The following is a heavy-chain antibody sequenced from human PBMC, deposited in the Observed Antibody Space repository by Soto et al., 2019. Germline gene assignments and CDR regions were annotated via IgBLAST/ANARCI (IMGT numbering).Heavy chain of an antibody. J-gene: IGHJ4*02. CDR1: GFTFSSYA. CDR2: ISYDGSNK. V-gene: IGHV3-30-3*01. CDR3: ARDGGHSGYDALDY. Sequence: GGSLRLSCAASGFTFSSYAMHWVRQAPGKGLEWVAVISYDGSNKYYADSVKGRFTISRDNSKNTLYLQMNSLRAEDTAVYYCARDGGHSGYDALDYWGQGTLVTVSS. D-gene: IGHD5-12*01.